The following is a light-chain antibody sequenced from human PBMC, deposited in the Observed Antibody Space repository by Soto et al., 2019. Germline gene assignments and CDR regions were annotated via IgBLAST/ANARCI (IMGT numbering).Light chain of an antibody. CDR1: QSVTNY. J-gene: IGKJ5*01. V-gene: IGKV3-11*01. CDR3: QQRSNWTT. Sequence: RSPYTLKLSPGERATLSCRASQSVTNYIAWYQQRPGQAPRLLIYDATKRATGIPARFSGSGSGTDFTLTIISLEPEDFAVYYCQQRSNWTTFGQGTRLEIK. CDR2: DAT.